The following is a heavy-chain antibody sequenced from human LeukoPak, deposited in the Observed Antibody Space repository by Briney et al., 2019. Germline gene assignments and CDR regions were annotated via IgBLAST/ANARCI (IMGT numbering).Heavy chain of an antibody. CDR3: ARELGYCSSTSCSYYYGMDV. D-gene: IGHD2-2*01. Sequence: GRSLSLSCAASGFTFSSYGMHWVRQARGKGLEWVAVIWYDGSNKYYADSVKGRLTISRDNSKNTLYLQMNSLRAEDRAVYYCARELGYCSSTSCSYYYGMDVWGKGTTVTVSS. V-gene: IGHV3-33*01. CDR2: IWYDGSNK. J-gene: IGHJ6*04. CDR1: GFTFSSYG.